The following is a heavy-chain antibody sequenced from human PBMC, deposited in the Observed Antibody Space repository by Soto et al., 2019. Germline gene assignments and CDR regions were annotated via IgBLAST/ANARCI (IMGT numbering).Heavy chain of an antibody. J-gene: IGHJ3*02. CDR2: IYYSGST. Sequence: QVQLQESGPGLVKPSQTLSLTCTVSGGSISSGGYYWSWIRQHPGKGLEWIGYIYYSGSTYYNPYLKSRVTIAVDTSKNQFALKLSSVTAADTAVYYCARGDRTMTTGAFAIWGQGTMVTVSS. V-gene: IGHV4-31*03. CDR3: ARGDRTMTTGAFAI. CDR1: GGSISSGGYY.